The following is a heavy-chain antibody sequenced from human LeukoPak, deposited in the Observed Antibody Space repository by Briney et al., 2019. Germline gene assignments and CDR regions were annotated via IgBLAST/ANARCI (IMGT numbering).Heavy chain of an antibody. D-gene: IGHD3-3*01. CDR2: ISYDGSNK. CDR3: ARGAYYDFWSGYYTIFDY. Sequence: GGSLRLSCAASGFTFSSYGMHWVRQAPGKGLEWVAVISYDGSNKYYADSVKGRFTISRDNAKNTLYLQMNSLRAEDTAVYYCARGAYYDFWSGYYTIFDYWGQGTLVTVSS. J-gene: IGHJ4*02. V-gene: IGHV3-30*03. CDR1: GFTFSSYG.